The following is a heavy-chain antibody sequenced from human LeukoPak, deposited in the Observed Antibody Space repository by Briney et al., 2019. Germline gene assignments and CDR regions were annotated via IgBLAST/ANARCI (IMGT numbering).Heavy chain of an antibody. Sequence: GGSLRLSCAASGFNFDDYVMSWVRQAPGKGLEWVSGINWNGGSRGYADSVKGRFTISRDNAKNSLYLQMNSLRAEDTAVYYCARVKTIMITFGGVMYGALDYWGQGTLVTVSS. D-gene: IGHD3-16*01. CDR2: INWNGGSR. V-gene: IGHV3-20*04. CDR1: GFNFDDYV. J-gene: IGHJ4*02. CDR3: ARVKTIMITFGGVMYGALDY.